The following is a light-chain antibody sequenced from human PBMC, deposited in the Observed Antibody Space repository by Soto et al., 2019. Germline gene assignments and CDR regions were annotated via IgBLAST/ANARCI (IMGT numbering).Light chain of an antibody. CDR1: RPNIGSDN. J-gene: IGLJ3*02. CDR2: TNN. V-gene: IGLV1-44*01. Sequence: QPVLTQPPSASGTPGQRVTISCSGSRPNIGSDNVNWYQQLPGAAPTLLIYTNNQRPPGGPDRFSGSKSGTSASPAISGLQSEDEDDYYCASWDCSLNGWVFGGGTKVTVL. CDR3: ASWDCSLNGWV.